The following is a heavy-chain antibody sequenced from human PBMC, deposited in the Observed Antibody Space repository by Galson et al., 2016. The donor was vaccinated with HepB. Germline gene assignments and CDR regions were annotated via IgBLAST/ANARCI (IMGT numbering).Heavy chain of an antibody. D-gene: IGHD1-14*01. CDR1: GDSVSSDVGV. CDR3: ARDAPGSSYFDY. V-gene: IGHV6-1*01. CDR2: TYYRSHWYY. Sequence: CAISGDSVSSDVGVWNWLRQSPSRGLEWLGRTYYRSHWYYDYAVAVKTRLVINPDTSRNQFSLQLSSVTPDDTAVYWCARDAPGSSYFDYWSQGTLVTVSS. J-gene: IGHJ4*02.